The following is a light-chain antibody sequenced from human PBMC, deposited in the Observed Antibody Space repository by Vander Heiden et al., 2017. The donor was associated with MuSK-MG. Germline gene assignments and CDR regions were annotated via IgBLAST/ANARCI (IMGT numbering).Light chain of an antibody. CDR1: QDIGSA. CDR3: HQVYSYPIT. CDR2: DAS. Sequence: AIQLTQSPSSLAASVGDRVTFTCRASQDIGSALAWYQQKPGKPPKFLIYDASTFESGVPSRFSGSGSGTDFTLSIMSLHPEDFATYYCHQVYSYPITFGGGTKVEIK. J-gene: IGKJ4*01. V-gene: IGKV1-13*02.